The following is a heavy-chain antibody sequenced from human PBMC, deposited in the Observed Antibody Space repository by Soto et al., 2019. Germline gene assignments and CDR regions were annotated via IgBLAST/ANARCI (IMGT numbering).Heavy chain of an antibody. D-gene: IGHD3-9*01. CDR2: IYYSGST. Sequence: QLQLQESGPGLVKPSETLSLTCTVSGGSLSSSSYYWGWIRQPPGKGLEWIGSIYYSGSTYYNPSLKSRVIMTVDTSKIQYSFVLRCVTAEDTAVDYCARHLIILSGYPYYMDVWGKGTTVTVSS. J-gene: IGHJ6*03. V-gene: IGHV4-39*01. CDR3: ARHLIILSGYPYYMDV. CDR1: GGSLSSSSYY.